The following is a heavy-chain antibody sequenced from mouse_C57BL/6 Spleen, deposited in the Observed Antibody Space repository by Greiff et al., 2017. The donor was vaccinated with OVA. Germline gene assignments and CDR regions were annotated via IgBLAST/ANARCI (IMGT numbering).Heavy chain of an antibody. CDR2: IDPETGGT. CDR1: GYTFTDYE. Sequence: VQLQQSGAELVRPGASVTLSCKASGYTFTDYEMHWVKQTPVHGLEWIGAIDPETGGTAYNQKFKGKAILTADKSSSTAYMELRSLTSEDSAVFYWTRERMAYWYFDVWGTGTTVTVSS. J-gene: IGHJ1*03. D-gene: IGHD2-3*01. CDR3: TRERMAYWYFDV. V-gene: IGHV1-15*01.